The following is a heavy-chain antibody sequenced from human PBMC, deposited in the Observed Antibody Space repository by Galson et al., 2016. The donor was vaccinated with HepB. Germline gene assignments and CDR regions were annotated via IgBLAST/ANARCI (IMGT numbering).Heavy chain of an antibody. V-gene: IGHV3-11*01. CDR2: ISSSGSTI. J-gene: IGHJ6*02. CDR1: GFSFSDYY. D-gene: IGHD2-15*01. Sequence: SLRLSCAASGFSFSDYYMSWIRQAPGKGLGWVSYISSSGSTIYYADSLKGRFTMSRDNAKKSMYLQMNNLRGDDTAVYYCAREGYCSGGSCYSGYYGMDVWGQGTTVTVSS. CDR3: AREGYCSGGSCYSGYYGMDV.